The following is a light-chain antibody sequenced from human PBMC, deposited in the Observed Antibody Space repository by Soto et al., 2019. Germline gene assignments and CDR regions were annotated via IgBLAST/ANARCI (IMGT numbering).Light chain of an antibody. J-gene: IGLJ1*01. CDR2: EVS. CDR1: SSDIGGYNY. Sequence: QSALTQPASVSGSPGQSITISCTGTSSDIGGYNYVSWYQHHPGKAPKLMIYEVSNRPSGVSNRFSASKSGNAASLTISGLQAEDEADYFCCSFTTSSTLVFGTGTKVTVL. CDR3: CSFTTSSTLV. V-gene: IGLV2-14*01.